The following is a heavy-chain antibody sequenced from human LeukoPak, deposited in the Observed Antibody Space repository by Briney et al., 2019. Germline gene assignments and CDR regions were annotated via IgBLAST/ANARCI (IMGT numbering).Heavy chain of an antibody. V-gene: IGHV1-69*05. Sequence: GSSVKVSCKASGGTFSSYAISWVRQAPGQGLEWMGGIIPIFGTANYAQKFQGRVTITTDESTSTAYMELSSLRSEDTAVYYCARAEYSGSYTGYALDIWGQGTMVTVSS. CDR1: GGTFSSYA. J-gene: IGHJ3*02. CDR2: IIPIFGTA. D-gene: IGHD1-26*01. CDR3: ARAEYSGSYTGYALDI.